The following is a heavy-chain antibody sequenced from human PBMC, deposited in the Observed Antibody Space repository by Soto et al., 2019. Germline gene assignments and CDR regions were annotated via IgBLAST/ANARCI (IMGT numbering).Heavy chain of an antibody. D-gene: IGHD3-3*01. V-gene: IGHV3-15*07. CDR1: GFTFSNAW. CDR3: TTLRFLEWFPDY. Sequence: GGSLRLSCAASGFTFSNAWMNWVRQAPGKGLEWVGRIKSKTDGGTTDYAAPVKGRFTISRDDSKNTLYLQMNSLKTGDTAVYYCTTLRFLEWFPDYWGQGTLVTVSS. J-gene: IGHJ4*02. CDR2: IKSKTDGGTT.